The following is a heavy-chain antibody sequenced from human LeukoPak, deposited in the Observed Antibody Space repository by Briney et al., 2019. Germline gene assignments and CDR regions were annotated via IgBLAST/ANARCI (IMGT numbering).Heavy chain of an antibody. V-gene: IGHV3-74*01. Sequence: PGGSLRLSCAASGFTFSSHWMHWVRQAPGKGLVWVSRIKSDGTITSYADPVKGRFTISRDNAKNTLYLQMNSLRAEDTAVYYCARGNSGSNFDSWGQGSLVTVSS. D-gene: IGHD6-19*01. CDR1: GFTFSSHW. J-gene: IGHJ4*02. CDR2: IKSDGTIT. CDR3: ARGNSGSNFDS.